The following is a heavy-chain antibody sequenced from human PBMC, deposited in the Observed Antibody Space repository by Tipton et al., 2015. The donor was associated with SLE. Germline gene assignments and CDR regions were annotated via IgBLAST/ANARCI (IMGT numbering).Heavy chain of an antibody. CDR2: IDTSGST. D-gene: IGHD6-6*01. V-gene: IGHV4-59*08. CDR1: DDSFTNYY. Sequence: LRLSCTVSDDSFTNYYWSWIRQPPGKGLEWIGRIDTSGSTNYNPSLKSRVTISVDTSKNQFSLKLSSVTAADTALYFCARHWGAARSPWFYFYGFDVWGQGTTVTVAS. CDR3: ARHWGAARSPWFYFYGFDV. J-gene: IGHJ6*02.